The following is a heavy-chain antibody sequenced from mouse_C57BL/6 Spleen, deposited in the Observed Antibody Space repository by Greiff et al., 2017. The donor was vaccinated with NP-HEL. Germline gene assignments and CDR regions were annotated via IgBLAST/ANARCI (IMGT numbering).Heavy chain of an antibody. V-gene: IGHV10-1*01. J-gene: IGHJ4*01. Sequence: EVQLVESGGGLVQPKGSLKLSCAASGFSFNTYAMNWVRQAPGKGLEWVARIRSKSSNYEYYYADSVKARFTIYRDDSESMLYLQMNKLKTEDADMYCCVGPYYCGSTYAMDYWGQGTSVTVSS. CDR2: IRSKSSNYEY. CDR3: VGPYYCGSTYAMDY. D-gene: IGHD1-1*01. CDR1: GFSFNTYA.